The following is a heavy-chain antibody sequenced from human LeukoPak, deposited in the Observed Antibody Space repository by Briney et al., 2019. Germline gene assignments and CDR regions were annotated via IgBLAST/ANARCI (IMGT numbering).Heavy chain of an antibody. D-gene: IGHD3-22*01. CDR1: GFTFSSYA. V-gene: IGHV3-48*04. CDR3: ARGAKYYYDSSGYHRGEYFDY. J-gene: IGHJ4*02. CDR2: ISSSSSTI. Sequence: GGSLRLSCAASGFTFSSYAMSWVRQAPGKGLEWVSYISSSSSTIYYADSVKGRFTISRDNAKNSLYLQMNSLRAEDTAVYYCARGAKYYYDSSGYHRGEYFDYWGQGTLVTVSS.